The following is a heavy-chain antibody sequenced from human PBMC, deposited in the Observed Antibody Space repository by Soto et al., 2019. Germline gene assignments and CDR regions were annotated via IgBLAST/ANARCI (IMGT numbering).Heavy chain of an antibody. CDR3: ARRYGGNLDY. J-gene: IGHJ4*02. CDR1: GGSISSYY. V-gene: IGHV4-59*08. CDR2: SGST. D-gene: IGHD1-26*01. Sequence: SETLSLTCTVSGGSISSYYWSWIRQPPGKGLEWIGYSGSTNYNPSLKSRVTISVDRSKNQFSLKLSSVTAADTAVYYCARRYGGNLDYWGQGTLVTVSS.